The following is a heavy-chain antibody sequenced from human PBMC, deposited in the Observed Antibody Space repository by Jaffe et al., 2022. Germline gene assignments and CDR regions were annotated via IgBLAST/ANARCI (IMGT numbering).Heavy chain of an antibody. V-gene: IGHV1-2*06. CDR3: ARVNYYGSGSYGAFDI. D-gene: IGHD3-10*01. Sequence: QVQLVQSGAEVKKPGASVKVSCKASGYTFTGYYMHWVRQAPGQGLEWMGRINPNSGGTNYAQKFQGRVTMTRDTSISTAYMELSRLRSDDTAVYYCARVNYYGSGSYGAFDIWGQGTMVTVSS. CDR2: INPNSGGT. CDR1: GYTFTGYY. J-gene: IGHJ3*02.